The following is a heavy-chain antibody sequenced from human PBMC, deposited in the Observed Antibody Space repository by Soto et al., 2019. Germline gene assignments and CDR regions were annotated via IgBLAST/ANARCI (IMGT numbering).Heavy chain of an antibody. V-gene: IGHV3-30-3*01. J-gene: IGHJ4*02. CDR3: ARDKRELLFELDY. D-gene: IGHD1-26*01. Sequence: QVQLVESGGGVVQPGRSLRLSCAASGFTFSSYAMHWVRQAPGKGLEWVAVISYDGSNKYYADSVKGRFTISRDNSKNTLYLQMNSLRAEDTAVYYCARDKRELLFELDYWGQGTLVTVSS. CDR1: GFTFSSYA. CDR2: ISYDGSNK.